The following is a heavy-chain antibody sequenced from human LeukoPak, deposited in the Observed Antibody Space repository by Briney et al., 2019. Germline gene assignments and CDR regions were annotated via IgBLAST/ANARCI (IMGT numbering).Heavy chain of an antibody. J-gene: IGHJ4*02. D-gene: IGHD3-22*01. CDR2: INHSGST. CDR1: GGSFSGYY. V-gene: IGHV4-34*01. CDR3: ARGPPTDYYDSSGFYYVFDY. Sequence: ASETLSLTCAVYGGSFSGYYWSWIRQPPGKGLEWIGEINHSGSTNYNPSLKSRVTISVDTSKNQFSLKLSSVTAADTAVYFCARGPPTDYYDSSGFYYVFDYWGQGTLVTVSS.